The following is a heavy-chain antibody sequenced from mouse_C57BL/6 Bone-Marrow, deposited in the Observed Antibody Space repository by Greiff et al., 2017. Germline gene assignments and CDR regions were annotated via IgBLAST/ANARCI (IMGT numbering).Heavy chain of an antibody. CDR2: ISNGGGST. V-gene: IGHV5-12*01. CDR1: GFTFSDYY. CDR3: ARPLTGMGYAMDY. D-gene: IGHD4-1*01. Sequence: EVKLMESGGGLVQPGGSLKLSCAASGFTFSDYYMYWVRQTPEKRLEWVAYISNGGGSTYYPDTVKGRFTISRDNAKNTLYLQMSRLKSEDTAMYYCARPLTGMGYAMDYWGQGTSVTVSS. J-gene: IGHJ4*01.